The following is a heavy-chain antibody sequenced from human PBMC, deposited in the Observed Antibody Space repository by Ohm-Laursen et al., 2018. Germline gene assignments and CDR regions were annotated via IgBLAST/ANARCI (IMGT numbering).Heavy chain of an antibody. CDR2: SSYDGSDK. Sequence: SLRLSCTASGFTVSSNYMSWVRQTPGKGLEWVAVSSYDGSDKHYADSVKGRFTISRDNSKNTLDLQMNSLRPEDTAVYYCVKESSTGYYRTADYWGQGTLVTVSS. CDR3: VKESSTGYYRTADY. CDR1: GFTVSSNY. J-gene: IGHJ4*02. D-gene: IGHD3-9*01. V-gene: IGHV3-30*18.